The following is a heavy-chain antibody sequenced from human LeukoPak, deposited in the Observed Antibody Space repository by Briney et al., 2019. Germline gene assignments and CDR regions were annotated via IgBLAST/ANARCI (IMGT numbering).Heavy chain of an antibody. CDR1: GGTFISYA. J-gene: IGHJ4*02. CDR3: ARDTGYYDFWSGYDYSHERFDY. V-gene: IGHV1-69*06. D-gene: IGHD3-3*01. CDR2: IIPLFGTA. Sequence: SVKVSCKASGGTFISYAISWVRRAPGQGLEWMGVIIPLFGTADYAQKFQGRVTITADKSTSTAYMELSSLRSEDTAMYYCARDTGYYDFWSGYDYSHERFDYWGQGSLVTVSS.